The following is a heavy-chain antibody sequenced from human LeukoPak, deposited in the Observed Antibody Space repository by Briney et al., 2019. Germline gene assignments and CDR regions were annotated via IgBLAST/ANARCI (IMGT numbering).Heavy chain of an antibody. J-gene: IGHJ3*02. CDR3: ARGGDSYGPPRPNSWFAFDI. V-gene: IGHV6-1*01. CDR2: TYYRSKWYN. CDR1: GDSVSSNSAA. Sequence: SQTLSLTCAISGDSVSSNSAAWNWIRQSPSRSLEWLGRTYYRSKWYNDYAVSVKSRITNNPDTSKNQFSLQLNSVTPEDTAVYYCARGGDSYGPPRPNSWFAFDIWGQGTMVTVSS. D-gene: IGHD5-18*01.